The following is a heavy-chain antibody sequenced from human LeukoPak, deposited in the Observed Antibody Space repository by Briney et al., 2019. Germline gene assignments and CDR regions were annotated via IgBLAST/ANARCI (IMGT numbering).Heavy chain of an antibody. V-gene: IGHV3-30*04. Sequence: GRSLRLSCAASGFTFSSYAMRWVRQAPGKGLEWVAVISYDGSNKYYADSVKGRFTISRDNSKNTLYLQMNSLRAEDTAVYYCAKDYCSSTSCYFWDYWGQGTLVTVSS. CDR1: GFTFSSYA. J-gene: IGHJ4*02. CDR2: ISYDGSNK. D-gene: IGHD2-2*01. CDR3: AKDYCSSTSCYFWDY.